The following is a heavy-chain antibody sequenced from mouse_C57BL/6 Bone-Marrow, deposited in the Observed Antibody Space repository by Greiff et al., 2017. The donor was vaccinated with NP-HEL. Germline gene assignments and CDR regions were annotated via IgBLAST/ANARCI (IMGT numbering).Heavy chain of an antibody. Sequence: EVMLVESGGGLVKPGGSLKLSCAASGFTFSSYAMSWVRQTPEKRLEWVATISDGGSYTYYPDNVKGRFTISRDNAKNNLYLQMSHLKSEDTAMYYCARDRRTYLFDYWGQGTTLTVSS. CDR3: ARDRRTYLFDY. V-gene: IGHV5-4*01. CDR2: ISDGGSYT. CDR1: GFTFSSYA. J-gene: IGHJ2*01.